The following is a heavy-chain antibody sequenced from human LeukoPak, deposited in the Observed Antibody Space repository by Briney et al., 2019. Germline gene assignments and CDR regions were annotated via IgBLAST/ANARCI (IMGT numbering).Heavy chain of an antibody. J-gene: IGHJ4*02. D-gene: IGHD3-10*01. V-gene: IGHV3-20*04. Sequence: GGSLRLSCAASGFTFDDYGMSWVRQAPGKGLEWVSGINWNGGSTGYADSVKGRFTISRDNAKNTLYLQMNSLRAEDTAVYYCAKVPYYYGSGYDYWGQGTLVTVSS. CDR3: AKVPYYYGSGYDY. CDR1: GFTFDDYG. CDR2: INWNGGST.